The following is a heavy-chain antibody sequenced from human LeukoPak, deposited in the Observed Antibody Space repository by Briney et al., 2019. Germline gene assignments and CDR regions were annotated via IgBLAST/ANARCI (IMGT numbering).Heavy chain of an antibody. CDR1: GFTFSSYS. CDR2: IGSGSTYI. CDR3: AREGVDVFDI. V-gene: IGHV3-21*01. Sequence: GGSLRLSCAASGFTFSSYSMNWVRQAPGKGLEWVSSIGSGSTYIYYADSLKGRFTISRDNAKNSLYLQINSLRAEDTAVYYCAREGVDVFDIWGQGTMVTVSS. J-gene: IGHJ3*02.